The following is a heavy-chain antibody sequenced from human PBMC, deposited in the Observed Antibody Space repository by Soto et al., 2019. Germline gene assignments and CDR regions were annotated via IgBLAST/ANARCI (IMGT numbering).Heavy chain of an antibody. CDR3: ARGGGYSYYYGMDV. J-gene: IGHJ6*02. V-gene: IGHV1-69*02. CDR1: GGTFSSYT. CDR2: IIPILGIA. D-gene: IGHD6-13*01. Sequence: QVQLVQSGAEVKKPGSSVKVSCKASGGTFSSYTISWVRQAPGQGLEWMGRIIPILGIANYAQKFQGRVTITADKSTSTAYMELSSLRSEDTAVYYCARGGGYSYYYGMDVWGQGTTVTVSS.